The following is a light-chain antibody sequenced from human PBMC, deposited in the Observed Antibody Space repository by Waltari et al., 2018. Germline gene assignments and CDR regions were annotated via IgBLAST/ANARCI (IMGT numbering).Light chain of an antibody. CDR1: QGISSY. J-gene: IGKJ2*01. V-gene: IGKV1-9*01. CDR3: QQLNIYPHT. Sequence: DIQLTQSPSFLSASVGDRVTITCRASQGISSYLAWYQQRPGTAPKLSISAASPLQSGVPSRFSGSGSGTEFTLTISSLQPEDFATYYCQQLNIYPHTFGQGTKLEI. CDR2: AAS.